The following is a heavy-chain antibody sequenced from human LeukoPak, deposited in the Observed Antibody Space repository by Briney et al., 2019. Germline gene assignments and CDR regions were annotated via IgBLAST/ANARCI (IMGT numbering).Heavy chain of an antibody. D-gene: IGHD3-3*01. CDR2: ICYSGST. V-gene: IGHV4-39*01. CDR3: ARQYDFWSGLNNWCDP. J-gene: IGHJ5*02. Sequence: SETLSLTCTVSGDSISSTRYYCGWIRQPPGKGLEWIANICYSGSTYYNPSLKSRVTISVDTSKNQFSLKLTSVTAADTAVYYCARQYDFWSGLNNWCDPWGQGTLVTVSS. CDR1: GDSISSTRYY.